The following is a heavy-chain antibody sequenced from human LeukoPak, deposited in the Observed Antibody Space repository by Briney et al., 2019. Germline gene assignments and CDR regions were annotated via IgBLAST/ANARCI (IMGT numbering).Heavy chain of an antibody. CDR1: GDTFTSYG. CDR2: ISSYNGNT. J-gene: IGHJ6*03. Sequence: ASVKVSCKASGDTFTSYGISWVRQAPGQGLEWMGWISSYNGNTNYAQKLQGRVTMTTDTSTSTAYMELRSLTSDDTAVYYCARGRNWDSYYYYMDVWGKGTTVTVSS. D-gene: IGHD7-27*01. CDR3: ARGRNWDSYYYYMDV. V-gene: IGHV1-18*01.